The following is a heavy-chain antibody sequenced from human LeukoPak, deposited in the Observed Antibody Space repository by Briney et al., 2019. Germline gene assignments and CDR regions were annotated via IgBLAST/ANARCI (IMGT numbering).Heavy chain of an antibody. J-gene: IGHJ4*02. V-gene: IGHV3-7*01. CDR3: VREGDNSGYYSVFLDY. D-gene: IGHD3-22*01. Sequence: SGGSLRLSCAASGFTFSNYWMGWVRQAPGKGLEWVANIKQDGSEKYYVDSMKGRFTISRDNAKNSLYLQMNNLRAEDTAVYYCVREGDNSGYYSVFLDYWGQGTLVTVSS. CDR2: IKQDGSEK. CDR1: GFTFSNYW.